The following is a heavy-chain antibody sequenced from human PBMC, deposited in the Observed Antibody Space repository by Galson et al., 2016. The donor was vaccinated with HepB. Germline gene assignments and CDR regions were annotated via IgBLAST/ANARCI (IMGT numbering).Heavy chain of an antibody. CDR3: ARDLVYPGDYGKYYYYGMDV. V-gene: IGHV3-48*03. CDR2: IRSSGTAI. D-gene: IGHD4-17*01. J-gene: IGHJ6*02. CDR1: GLSFSSFE. Sequence: SLRLSCAASGLSFSSFEMNWVRQAPGKGLERLSYIRSSGTAIYYVDSVKGRFTISRDNARNSLYLQMNSLRVEDTAVYYCARDLVYPGDYGKYYYYGMDVWSQGTTVTVSS.